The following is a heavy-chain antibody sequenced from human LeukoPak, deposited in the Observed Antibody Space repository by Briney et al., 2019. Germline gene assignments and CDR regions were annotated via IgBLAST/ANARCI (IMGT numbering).Heavy chain of an antibody. J-gene: IGHJ5*02. D-gene: IGHD3-10*01. CDR1: TRSFSGFY. CDR3: ARGPPRTYGSGSCYNNGAS. Sequence: SETLSLTCAVYTRSFSGFYWSWIRQPPGKGLVWIGETNNSGSTNYNPSLKGRVTISVDTSKNPFSLKLSCVTAADTAVYYCARGPPRTYGSGSCYNNGASWGQGTVVTVSS. CDR2: TNNSGST. V-gene: IGHV4-34*01.